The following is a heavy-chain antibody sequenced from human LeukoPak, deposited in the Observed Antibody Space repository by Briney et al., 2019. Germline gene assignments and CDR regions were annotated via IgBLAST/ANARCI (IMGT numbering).Heavy chain of an antibody. CDR3: ARVRELWSVTYFDY. J-gene: IGHJ4*02. Sequence: SETLSLTCAVYGGSFSGYYWSWIRQPPGKGLEWIGEINHSGSTNYNPSLKSRVTISVDTSKNQFSLKLSSVTAADTAVYYCARVRELWSVTYFDYWGQGTLVTVSS. D-gene: IGHD5-18*01. CDR1: GGSFSGYY. CDR2: INHSGST. V-gene: IGHV4-34*01.